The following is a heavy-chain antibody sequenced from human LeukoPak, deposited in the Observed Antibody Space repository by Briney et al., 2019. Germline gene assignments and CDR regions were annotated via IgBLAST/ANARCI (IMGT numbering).Heavy chain of an antibody. V-gene: IGHV3-23*01. CDR2: ISGSGDST. D-gene: IGHD2-15*01. CDR3: AKDGSRAWDIGFQH. Sequence: GGSLRLSCAASAFTFSNYVMSWVRQAPGKGLEWVSSISGSGDSTYYADSVKGRFTISRDNSKNTLYLQMNSLRAEDTAVYYCAKDGSRAWDIGFQHWGQGTLVTVSS. CDR1: AFTFSNYV. J-gene: IGHJ1*01.